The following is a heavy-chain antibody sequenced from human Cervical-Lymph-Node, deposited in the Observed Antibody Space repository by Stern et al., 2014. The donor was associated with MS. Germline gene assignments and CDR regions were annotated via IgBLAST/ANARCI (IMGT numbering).Heavy chain of an antibody. CDR3: ARGKWELTDPFDY. J-gene: IGHJ4*02. D-gene: IGHD1-26*01. CDR1: GGSISSYY. V-gene: IGHV4-59*01. CDR2: IYYSGST. Sequence: VQLVESGPGLVKPSETLSLTCTVSGGSISSYYWSWIRQPPGKGLEWIGYIYYSGSTNYNPSLKSRVTISVDTSKNQFSLKLNSVTAADTAVYYCARGKWELTDPFDYWGQGTLVTVSS.